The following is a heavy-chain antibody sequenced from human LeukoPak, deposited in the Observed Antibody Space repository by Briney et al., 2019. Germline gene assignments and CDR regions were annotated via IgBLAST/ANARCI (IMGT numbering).Heavy chain of an antibody. V-gene: IGHV4-30-4*02. CDR1: GGSISSGDYY. J-gene: IGHJ6*03. D-gene: IGHD1-14*01. CDR3: ARVLVTDYYYYYMDV. CDR2: IYYSGST. Sequence: SETLSLTCTVSGGSISSGDYYWSWIRQPPGKGLEWIGYIYYSGSTYYNPSLKSRVTISVDTSKNQFSLKLSSVTAADTAVYYCARVLVTDYYYYYMDVWGKGTTVTVSS.